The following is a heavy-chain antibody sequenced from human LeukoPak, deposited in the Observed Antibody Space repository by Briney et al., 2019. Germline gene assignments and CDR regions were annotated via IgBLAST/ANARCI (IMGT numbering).Heavy chain of an antibody. V-gene: IGHV4-39*07. D-gene: IGHD3-22*01. CDR2: IYYSGNT. CDR1: GGSIISSSYY. Sequence: SETLSLTCTVSGGSIISSSYYWGWIRQPPGKGLEWIGSIYYSGNTDYNPSLKSRVTISVETSKNQFSLKLSSVTAADTAVYYCARDRFDDSSGYYYHYYYYMDVWGKGTTVTVSS. CDR3: ARDRFDDSSGYYYHYYYYMDV. J-gene: IGHJ6*03.